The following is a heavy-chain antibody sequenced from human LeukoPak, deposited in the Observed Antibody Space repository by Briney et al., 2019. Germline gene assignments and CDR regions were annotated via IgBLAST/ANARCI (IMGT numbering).Heavy chain of an antibody. V-gene: IGHV7-4-1*02. CDR2: INTNTGNP. J-gene: IGHJ5*02. Sequence: ASVKVSCKASGYTFTNYDIHWVRQAPGQGLEWMGWINTNTGNPTYAQGFTGRFVFSLDTSVSTAYLQISSLKAEDTAVYYCVSTDYYDRSGYYDHWGQGTLVTVSS. CDR1: GYTFTNYD. D-gene: IGHD3-22*01. CDR3: VSTDYYDRSGYYDH.